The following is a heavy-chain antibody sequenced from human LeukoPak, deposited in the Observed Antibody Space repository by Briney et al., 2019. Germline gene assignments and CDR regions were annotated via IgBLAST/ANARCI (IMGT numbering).Heavy chain of an antibody. CDR3: ARSAIFGVVDGMDV. CDR1: GGSISSYY. D-gene: IGHD3-3*01. Sequence: SETLSLTCTVSGGSISSYYWSWIRQPPGKGLEWIGYIYYSGSTNYNPSLKSRVTISVDTSKNQFSLKLSSVTAADTAVYYCARSAIFGVVDGMDVWDQGTTVTVSS. CDR2: IYYSGST. V-gene: IGHV4-59*01. J-gene: IGHJ6*02.